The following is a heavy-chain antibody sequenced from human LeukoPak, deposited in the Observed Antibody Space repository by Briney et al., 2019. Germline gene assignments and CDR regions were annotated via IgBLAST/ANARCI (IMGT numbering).Heavy chain of an antibody. D-gene: IGHD2-15*01. CDR1: GYTFTSYG. Sequence: ASVKVSCKASGYTFTSYGISWVRQAPGQGREWMGWISAYNGNTNYAQKLQGRVTMTTDTSTSTAYMELRSLRSDDTAVYYCARRVVVAATPYYFDYWGQGTLVTVSS. J-gene: IGHJ4*02. V-gene: IGHV1-18*01. CDR3: ARRVVVAATPYYFDY. CDR2: ISAYNGNT.